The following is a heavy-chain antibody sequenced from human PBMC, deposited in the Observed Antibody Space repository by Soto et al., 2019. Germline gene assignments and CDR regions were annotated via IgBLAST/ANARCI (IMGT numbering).Heavy chain of an antibody. CDR2: IIPMFGTP. CDR1: GGAFTDYI. V-gene: IGHV1-69*13. Sequence: SVKVSCKASGGAFTDYIFDWVRQAPGQGLEWMGGIIPMFGTPKYAQKFQHRVTISADVSTGTAYMELTRLRFDDTAVYYCAGGRDQPPVGLYFESWGEGTRVTV. J-gene: IGHJ4*02. D-gene: IGHD1-26*01. CDR3: AGGRDQPPVGLYFES.